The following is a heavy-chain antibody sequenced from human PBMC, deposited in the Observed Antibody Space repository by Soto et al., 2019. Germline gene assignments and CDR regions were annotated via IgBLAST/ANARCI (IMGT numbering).Heavy chain of an antibody. D-gene: IGHD6-13*01. CDR2: IYYSGST. Sequence: SETLSLTCTVSGGSISSGGYYWSWIRQHPGKGLEWIGYIYYSGSTYYNPSLKSRVTISVDTSKNQFSLKLSSVTAADTAVYYCARYSSSSNDAFDIWGQGTMVTVSS. CDR1: GGSISSGGYY. J-gene: IGHJ3*02. V-gene: IGHV4-31*03. CDR3: ARYSSSSNDAFDI.